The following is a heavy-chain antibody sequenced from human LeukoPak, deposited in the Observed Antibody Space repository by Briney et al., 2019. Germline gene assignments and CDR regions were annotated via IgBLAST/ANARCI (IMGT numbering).Heavy chain of an antibody. CDR1: GFTFSSYG. D-gene: IGHD4-11*01. Sequence: GRSLRLSCAASGFTFSSYGMHWVRQAPGKGLEWVSGLSSSTSNIAYADSVKGRFTISRDNAFLYLQMNSLRVEDTAFYYCAKDPYSDYGPSYFDYWGQGTLVTVSS. CDR2: LSSSTSNI. CDR3: AKDPYSDYGPSYFDY. J-gene: IGHJ4*02. V-gene: IGHV3-9*01.